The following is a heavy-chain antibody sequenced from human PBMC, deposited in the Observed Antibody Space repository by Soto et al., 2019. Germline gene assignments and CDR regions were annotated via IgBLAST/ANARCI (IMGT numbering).Heavy chain of an antibody. Sequence: ASVKGSCKASGYTFTSYGISWVRQAPGQGLEWMGWISAYNGNTNYAQKLQGRVTMTTDTSTSTAYMELRSLRSDDTAVYYCAGSSTSPRDYYYGMDVWGQGTTVTVYS. J-gene: IGHJ6*02. CDR2: ISAYNGNT. D-gene: IGHD2-2*01. CDR1: GYTFTSYG. CDR3: AGSSTSPRDYYYGMDV. V-gene: IGHV1-18*01.